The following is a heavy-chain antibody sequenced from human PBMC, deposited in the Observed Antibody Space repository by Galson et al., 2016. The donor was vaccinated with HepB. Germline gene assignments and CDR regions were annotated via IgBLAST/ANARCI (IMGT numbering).Heavy chain of an antibody. D-gene: IGHD2-2*01. V-gene: IGHV5-51*01. CDR2: IFPDDSRT. CDR1: GYSFVSFW. J-gene: IGHJ6*02. CDR3: ARHPYSSSHYYYSGMDV. Sequence: SGAEVTKPGESLKISCKGSGYSFVSFWIAWVRQMPGKGLEWMGIIFPDDSRTTYSPSFQGQVTFSADKSINTVYLQWNSLKASDTAMYYCARHPYSSSHYYYSGMDVWAQGTTVTVSS.